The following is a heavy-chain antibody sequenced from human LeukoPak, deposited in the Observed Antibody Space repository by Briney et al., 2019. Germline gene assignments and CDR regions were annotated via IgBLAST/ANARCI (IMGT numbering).Heavy chain of an antibody. CDR1: GFTFSSYS. CDR2: ISTSGDYI. Sequence: GGSLRLSCAASGFTFSSYSMNWVRQAPGKGLEWVSSISTSGDYIYYADSVKGRFTMSRDNAKNSLYLQMDSLRAEDTAVYYCARDLVLSRSVGASEKVDCWGQGTLVTVSS. D-gene: IGHD1-26*01. J-gene: IGHJ4*02. CDR3: ARDLVLSRSVGASEKVDC. V-gene: IGHV3-21*01.